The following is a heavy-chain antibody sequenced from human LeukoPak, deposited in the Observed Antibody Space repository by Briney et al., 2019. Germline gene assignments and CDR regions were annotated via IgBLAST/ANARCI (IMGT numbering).Heavy chain of an antibody. CDR3: ARSPRGYSGYAPFDP. Sequence: SETLSLTCAVYGGSFSGYYWSWIRQPPGKGLEWIGEINHSGSTNYNPSLKSRVTISVDTSKNQFSLKLSSVTAADTAVYYCARSPRGYSGYAPFDPWGQGTLVTVSS. CDR2: INHSGST. CDR1: GGSFSGYY. V-gene: IGHV4-34*01. D-gene: IGHD5-12*01. J-gene: IGHJ5*02.